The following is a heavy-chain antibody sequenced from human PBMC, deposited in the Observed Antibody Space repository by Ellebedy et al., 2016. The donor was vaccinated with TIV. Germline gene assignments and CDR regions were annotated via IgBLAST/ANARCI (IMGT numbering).Heavy chain of an antibody. CDR3: AECVYSNYFEY. CDR1: RFTFRNYW. V-gene: IGHV3-7*03. Sequence: GESLKISCVASRFTFRNYWMSWVRQAPGKGLEWVANIKQDGTEKYYVDSVKGRFTISRDNAKNSLYLQMNSLRAEDTAVYYCAECVYSNYFEYWGQGTLVIVSS. J-gene: IGHJ4*02. CDR2: IKQDGTEK. D-gene: IGHD4-11*01.